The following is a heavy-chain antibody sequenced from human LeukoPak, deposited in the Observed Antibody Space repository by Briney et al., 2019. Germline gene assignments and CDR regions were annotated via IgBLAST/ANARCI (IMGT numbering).Heavy chain of an antibody. CDR3: ARAPDYRRGDYYYYMDV. CDR2: IKQDGSEK. D-gene: IGHD3-16*02. Sequence: GGSLRLSCAASGFTFSSHGMSWVRQAPGKGLEWVANIKQDGSEKYYVDSVKGRFTISRDNAKNSLYLQMNSLRAEDTAVYYCARAPDYRRGDYYYYMDVWGKGTTVTVSS. J-gene: IGHJ6*03. V-gene: IGHV3-7*01. CDR1: GFTFSSHG.